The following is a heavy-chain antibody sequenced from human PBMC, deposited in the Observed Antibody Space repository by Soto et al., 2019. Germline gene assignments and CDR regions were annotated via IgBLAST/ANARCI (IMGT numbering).Heavy chain of an antibody. D-gene: IGHD6-19*01. V-gene: IGHV3-23*01. J-gene: IGHJ4*02. Sequence: EVQLLESGGGLVQPGGSLRLSCAASGFTFSSYVMSWARQVPGKGLEWVSAISGSGGSTYYADSVKGRFTISRDNSKNPLFLQMNILRAEDTALYYCAKEAVAGLYYFDYWGQGTLVTVSS. CDR1: GFTFSSYV. CDR3: AKEAVAGLYYFDY. CDR2: ISGSGGST.